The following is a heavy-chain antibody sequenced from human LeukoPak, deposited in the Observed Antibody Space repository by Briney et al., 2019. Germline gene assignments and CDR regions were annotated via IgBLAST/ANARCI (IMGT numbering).Heavy chain of an antibody. CDR2: VSWNGAYT. V-gene: IGHV3-20*04. D-gene: IGHD3-10*01. Sequence: GGSLRLSCAASGFPFDDYGMSWVRLAPGKGLEWVSGVSWNGAYTEYADSVRGRFTISRDNAKKSLYLQLNSLRVDDTALYCCARRKGPYGSGTYYDSWGQGTLVSVSS. J-gene: IGHJ4*02. CDR1: GFPFDDYG. CDR3: ARRKGPYGSGTYYDS.